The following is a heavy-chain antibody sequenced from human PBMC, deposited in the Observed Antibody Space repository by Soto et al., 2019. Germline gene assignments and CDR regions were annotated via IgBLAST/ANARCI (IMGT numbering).Heavy chain of an antibody. CDR3: ARRLDDRADEGFDV. J-gene: IGHJ3*01. CDR2: IIPLFGTT. D-gene: IGHD3-16*01. V-gene: IGHV1-69*18. Sequence: QVHLVQSGAEVRKPGSSVKVSCKTCGGTFSTYTIYWVRQAPGQGLEWMGRIIPLFGTTRYAQNFQDRVTITAEESTSTTYMELSSLRAEDTALYYCARRLDDRADEGFDVWGEGTAVTVSA. CDR1: GGTFSTYT.